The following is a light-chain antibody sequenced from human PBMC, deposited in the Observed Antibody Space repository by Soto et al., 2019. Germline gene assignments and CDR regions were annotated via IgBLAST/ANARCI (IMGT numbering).Light chain of an antibody. CDR2: DVS. CDR1: SSDVGGYNY. CDR3: SSYTSSSTLV. V-gene: IGLV2-14*01. J-gene: IGLJ1*01. Sequence: QSVLSHAGSVCGSPGSPIHLPPTGNSSDVGGYNYVSWYQQHPGKAPKLMIYDVSNRPSGVSNRFSGSKSGNTASLTISGLQAEDEADYYCSSYTSSSTLVFGTGTKVTVL.